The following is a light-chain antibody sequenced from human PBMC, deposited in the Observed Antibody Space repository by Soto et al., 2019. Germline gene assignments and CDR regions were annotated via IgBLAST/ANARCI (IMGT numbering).Light chain of an antibody. CDR3: QQYGSSLPWT. V-gene: IGKV3-20*01. J-gene: IGKJ1*01. Sequence: EIVLTQSPGTLSLSPGERATLSCRASQSVSSSYLAWYQQKPGQAPRLLIYGASNRATGIPERFSGSGSGADFTPPISRMQHEDFSVHYCQQYGSSLPWTFGQGTKVEI. CDR1: QSVSSSY. CDR2: GAS.